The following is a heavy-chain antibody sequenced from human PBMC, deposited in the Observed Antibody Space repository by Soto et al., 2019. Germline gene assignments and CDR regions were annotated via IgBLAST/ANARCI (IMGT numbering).Heavy chain of an antibody. CDR2: IDPSDSYT. CDR1: GYSFTSYW. Sequence: GESLKISCKGSGYSFTSYWISWVRQMPGKGLEWMGRIDPSDSYTNYSPSFQGHVTISADKSTSTAYLQWSSLKASDTAMYYCARLTYYDTLTGYYWFDYWGQGTLVTVSS. V-gene: IGHV5-10-1*01. D-gene: IGHD3-9*01. J-gene: IGHJ4*02. CDR3: ARLTYYDTLTGYYWFDY.